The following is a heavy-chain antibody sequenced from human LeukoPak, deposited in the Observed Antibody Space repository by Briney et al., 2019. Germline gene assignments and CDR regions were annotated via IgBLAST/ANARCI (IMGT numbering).Heavy chain of an antibody. J-gene: IGHJ5*02. Sequence: PSETLSLTCTVSGGSISSYYWSWIRQPPGKGLEWIGYIYYSGSTNYNPSLKSRVTISLDTSKNQFSLKLTSVTAADTAVYYCARDAGGTWFDPWGQGTLVTVSS. CDR2: IYYSGST. V-gene: IGHV4-59*01. CDR3: ARDAGGTWFDP. CDR1: GGSISSYY.